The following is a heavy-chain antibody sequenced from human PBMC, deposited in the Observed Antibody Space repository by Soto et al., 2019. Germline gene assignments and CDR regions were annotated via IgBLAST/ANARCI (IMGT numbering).Heavy chain of an antibody. J-gene: IGHJ6*02. V-gene: IGHV3-9*01. D-gene: IGHD3-22*01. Sequence: PGGSLRLSCAASGFIFDDYAMHWVRQVPGKGLEWVSSISWNSGSIDYADSVKGRFTISRDNAKNSLYLQMNSLRAEDTALYFCVKDIGFFDGSGNYYWGPSHFHAMDVWGQGTTVTVSS. CDR3: VKDIGFFDGSGNYYWGPSHFHAMDV. CDR2: ISWNSGSI. CDR1: GFIFDDYA.